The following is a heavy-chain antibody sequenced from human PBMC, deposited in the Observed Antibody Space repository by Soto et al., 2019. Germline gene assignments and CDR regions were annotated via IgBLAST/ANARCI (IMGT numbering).Heavy chain of an antibody. CDR3: ARDIASPGGDYFDS. V-gene: IGHV3-21*06. Sequence: ESGGGLVKAGGSLRLFCTASGFTFRHYNMNWVRQAPGKGLGWVSSISTGGAYMFYADSVKGRFTISRDNAQNSLFLQIDSPRAEDTAVYYCARDIASPGGDYFDSWGQGTLVTVSS. D-gene: IGHD2-21*01. CDR1: GFTFRHYN. CDR2: ISTGGAYM. J-gene: IGHJ4*02.